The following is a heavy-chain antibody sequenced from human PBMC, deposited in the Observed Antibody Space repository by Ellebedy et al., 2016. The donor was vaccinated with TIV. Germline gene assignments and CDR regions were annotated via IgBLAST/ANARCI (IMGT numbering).Heavy chain of an antibody. Sequence: ASVKVSCKASGYTFTGYYMHWVRQAPGQGLEWMGWISPNSGGTTYAQKFQGRVTMTRDTSISTAYMELSRLRSDDTAVYYCARGLAVAGTSHYWGQGTLVTVSS. CDR1: GYTFTGYY. V-gene: IGHV1-2*02. CDR2: ISPNSGGT. D-gene: IGHD6-19*01. J-gene: IGHJ4*02. CDR3: ARGLAVAGTSHY.